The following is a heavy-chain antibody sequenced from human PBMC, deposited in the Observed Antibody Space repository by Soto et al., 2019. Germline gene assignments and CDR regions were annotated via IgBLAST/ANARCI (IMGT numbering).Heavy chain of an antibody. D-gene: IGHD3-3*01. CDR3: ARVVRLRFLEWLSYYY. V-gene: IGHV4-34*01. J-gene: IGHJ6*01. Sequence: PSETLSLTCAVYGGSFSGYYWSWIRQPPGKGLEWIGEINHSGSTNYNPSLKSRVTISVDTSKNQFSLKLSSVTAADTAVYYCARVVRLRFLEWLSYYY. CDR2: INHSGST. CDR1: GGSFSGYY.